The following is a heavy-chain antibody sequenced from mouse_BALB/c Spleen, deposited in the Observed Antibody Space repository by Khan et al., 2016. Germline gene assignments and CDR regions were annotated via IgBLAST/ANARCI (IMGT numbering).Heavy chain of an antibody. D-gene: IGHD2-4*01. CDR2: IRNKANGYTT. J-gene: IGHJ4*01. Sequence: EVELVESGGGLVQPGGSLRLSCATSGFTFTDYYMSWVRQPPGKALEWLGFIRNKANGYTTEYSASVKGRCTISRDNSQSILYLQMNTLRAEDSATYYCARDRGRLRGAMDYWGQGTSVTVSS. CDR3: ARDRGRLRGAMDY. V-gene: IGHV7-3*02. CDR1: GFTFTDYY.